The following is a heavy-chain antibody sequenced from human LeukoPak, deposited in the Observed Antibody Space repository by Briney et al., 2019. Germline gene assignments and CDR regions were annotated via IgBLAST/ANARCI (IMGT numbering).Heavy chain of an antibody. CDR3: ARVGDSSGWSPFDY. CDR2: IIPIFGTA. J-gene: IGHJ4*02. Sequence: ASVKVSCKASGGTFSSYAISWVRQAPGQGLEWMGGIIPIFGTANYAQKFQGRVTITTDESTSTAYMELSSLRSEDTAVYYCARVGDSSGWSPFDYWGQGTLVTVSS. V-gene: IGHV1-69*05. D-gene: IGHD6-19*01. CDR1: GGTFSSYA.